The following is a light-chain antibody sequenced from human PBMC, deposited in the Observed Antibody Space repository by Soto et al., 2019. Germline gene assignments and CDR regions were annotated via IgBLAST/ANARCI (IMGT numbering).Light chain of an antibody. Sequence: DIQMTQSPSSLSASVGDRVTVTCQASQDISKYLNWYQQKPGKAPKLLIYDVSNLEIGVPSRFSGSGSGTDFTFTISSLQPEDIATYYCQQYDNLPLTFGGGTKVEIK. CDR3: QQYDNLPLT. V-gene: IGKV1-33*01. J-gene: IGKJ4*01. CDR2: DVS. CDR1: QDISKY.